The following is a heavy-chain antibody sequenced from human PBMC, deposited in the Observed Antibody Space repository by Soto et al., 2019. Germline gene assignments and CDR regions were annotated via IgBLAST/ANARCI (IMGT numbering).Heavy chain of an antibody. D-gene: IGHD3-10*01. J-gene: IGHJ4*02. Sequence: PGGSLRLSCSGSGFIFSIYAIHWVRQAPGKGLEYVSFISIDGSRTHYADSVKGRFTISRDNSKNTLYLQMNSLRAEDTAVYYCARDGSGRRYWGQGTLVTVSS. CDR2: ISIDGSRT. V-gene: IGHV3-64*04. CDR1: GFIFSIYA. CDR3: ARDGSGRRY.